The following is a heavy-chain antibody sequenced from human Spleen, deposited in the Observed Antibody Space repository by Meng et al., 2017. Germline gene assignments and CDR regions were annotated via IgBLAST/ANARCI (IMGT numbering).Heavy chain of an antibody. CDR1: GVSVTSGSYY. D-gene: IGHD2-15*01. V-gene: IGHV4-61*01. CDR3: ARACSGDNCYDLDY. CDR2: IYYTGNS. J-gene: IGHJ4*02. Sequence: SETLSLTCAVAGVSVTSGSYYWTWIRQSPRKGLEWIGYIYYTGNSNYNPSLKGRVTMSVDTSRKQFSLKLSSVTAADTAVYYCARACSGDNCYDLDYWGQGTLVTVSS.